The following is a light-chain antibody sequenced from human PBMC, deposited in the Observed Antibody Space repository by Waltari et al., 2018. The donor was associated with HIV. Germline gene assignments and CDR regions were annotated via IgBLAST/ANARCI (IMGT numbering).Light chain of an antibody. V-gene: IGKV1-5*03. CDR3: QQYKISSPWT. CDR1: QNIDTV. CDR2: KAS. J-gene: IGKJ1*01. Sequence: CWASQNIDTVLALYQQKSGTAPKLLLYKASSLESGVPSRFSGSGSGTEFTLTISSLQPDDFATYYCQQYKISSPWTFGQGTKVDI.